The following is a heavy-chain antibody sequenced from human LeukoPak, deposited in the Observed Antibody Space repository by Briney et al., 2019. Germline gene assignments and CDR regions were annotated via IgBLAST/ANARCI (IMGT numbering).Heavy chain of an antibody. CDR3: ASYSSGNGREFQH. J-gene: IGHJ1*01. Sequence: GSLRLSSAASGFTFSNYWMHWVRQAPGKGLVWVSRINSDGSSTSYADSVKGRFTISRDNAKNTLYLEMSSLRAEDTAVYYCASYSSGNGREFQHWGQGTLVTVSS. CDR1: GFTFSNYW. D-gene: IGHD3-22*01. CDR2: INSDGSST. V-gene: IGHV3-74*01.